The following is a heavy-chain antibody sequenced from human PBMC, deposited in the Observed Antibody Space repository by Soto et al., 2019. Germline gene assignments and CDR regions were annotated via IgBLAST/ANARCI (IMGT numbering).Heavy chain of an antibody. CDR2: ISTYSGDT. Sequence: ASVKVSCKAPGYTFFTYDISWVRQAPGQGLEWMGWISTYSGDTKYAQKCQGRVTMTPDTSTTTAYLELRSLRSDDTAVYYCARHHGPTTSENWFDPWGQGTLVTVSS. V-gene: IGHV1-18*01. CDR3: ARHHGPTTSENWFDP. CDR1: GYTFFTYD. J-gene: IGHJ5*02. D-gene: IGHD5-12*01.